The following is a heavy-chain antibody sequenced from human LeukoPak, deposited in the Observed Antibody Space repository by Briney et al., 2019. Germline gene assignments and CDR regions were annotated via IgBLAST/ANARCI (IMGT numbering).Heavy chain of an antibody. CDR3: ARGGSSSFYAMDV. J-gene: IGHJ6*02. V-gene: IGHV1-2*02. CDR2: INPNSGGT. Sequence: ASVKVSCKASGYTFTSYGISWVRQAPGQGLEWMGWINPNSGGTNYAQKFQGRVTMTRDTSISTAYMELSRLRSDDTAVYYCARGGSSSFYAMDVWGQGTTVTVSS. D-gene: IGHD6-6*01. CDR1: GYTFTSYG.